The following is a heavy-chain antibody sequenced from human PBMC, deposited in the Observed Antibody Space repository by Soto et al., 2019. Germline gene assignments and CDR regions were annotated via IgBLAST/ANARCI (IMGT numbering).Heavy chain of an antibody. V-gene: IGHV3-23*01. CDR2: ISDTGSTT. J-gene: IGHJ4*02. CDR1: GLMFSSYD. Sequence: GGSLRLSCAASGLMFSSYDMSWVRQAPGKGLEWVSGISDTGSTTYYADSVKGRFTISRDNSRNTVYLQMNSLSAEDTAVYYCARDLQYSYGRRTIDYSRQGTLVTVSS. D-gene: IGHD5-18*01. CDR3: ARDLQYSYGRRTIDY.